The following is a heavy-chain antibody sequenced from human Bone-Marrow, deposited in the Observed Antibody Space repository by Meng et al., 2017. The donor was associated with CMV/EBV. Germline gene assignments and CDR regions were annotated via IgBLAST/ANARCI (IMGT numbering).Heavy chain of an antibody. CDR1: GYTFTSYD. CDR3: ARALPGGFYDFWSGYYSYYYYYGMDV. CDR2: MNPNSGNT. V-gene: IGHV1-8*01. D-gene: IGHD3-3*01. Sequence: ASVKVSCKASGYTFTSYDINWVRHATGQGLEWMGWMNPNSGNTGYAQKFQGRVTMTRNTSISTAYLELSSLRSEDTAVYYRARALPGGFYDFWSGYYSYYYYYGMDVWGQGTTVTVSS. J-gene: IGHJ6*02.